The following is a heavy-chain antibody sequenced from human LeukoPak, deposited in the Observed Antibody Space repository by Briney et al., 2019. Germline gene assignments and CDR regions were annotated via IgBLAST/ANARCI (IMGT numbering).Heavy chain of an antibody. D-gene: IGHD4-11*01. V-gene: IGHV3-7*01. J-gene: IGHJ4*02. CDR1: GFPFSNYW. Sequence: GGSLRLSCVASGFPFSNYWMSWVRQAPGKGPEWVASIKQGGSETFYVDSVKGRFTISKDNAKNSLYLLMNSLRAEDTAVYYCAREDHSKYEYWGQGTLVTVSS. CDR3: AREDHSKYEY. CDR2: IKQGGSET.